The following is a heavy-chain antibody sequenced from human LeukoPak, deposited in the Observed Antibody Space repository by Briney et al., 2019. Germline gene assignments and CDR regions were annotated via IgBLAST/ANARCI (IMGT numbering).Heavy chain of an antibody. CDR2: ISSSSSYI. J-gene: IGHJ5*02. D-gene: IGHD5-18*01. CDR3: ARDRIKYSFTERWFDP. V-gene: IGHV3-21*01. Sequence: PGGSLRLSCAASGFTFSSYSMNWVRQVPGKGLEWVSSISSSSSYIYYADSVKGRFTISRDNAKNSLYLQMNSLRAEDTAVYYCARDRIKYSFTERWFDPWGQGTLVTVSS. CDR1: GFTFSSYS.